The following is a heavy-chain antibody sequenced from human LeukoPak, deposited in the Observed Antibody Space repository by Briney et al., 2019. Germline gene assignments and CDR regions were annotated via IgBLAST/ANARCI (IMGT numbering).Heavy chain of an antibody. CDR2: IYYSGST. V-gene: IGHV4-39*01. J-gene: IGHJ4*02. D-gene: IGHD3-9*01. CDR3: ARQGKDTTGYLFFDN. CDR1: GGSITSGSYY. Sequence: TSETLSLTCTVSGGSITSGSYYWGWSRQPPGKGLEWIGSIYYSGSTYYNPSLKMRVTVTVDTSKNQFSLKLSSVTAADTAVYYCARQGKDTTGYLFFDNWGQGTLVTVSS.